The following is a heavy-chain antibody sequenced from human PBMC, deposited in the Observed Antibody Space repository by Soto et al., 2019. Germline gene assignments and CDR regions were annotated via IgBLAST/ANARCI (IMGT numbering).Heavy chain of an antibody. V-gene: IGHV3-33*01. D-gene: IGHD6-13*01. CDR1: GFTFSDYG. Sequence: QVQLVESGGGAVQPGRSLRLSCAASGFTFSDYGMHWVGQAPGKGRDWVAVIWYDGSKENYADSVQGRFTISIDNSKNTLYLQRNSLRVEDMAIYYCARILLERQQLARDSWGQGTLVTVSS. CDR3: ARILLERQQLARDS. CDR2: IWYDGSKE. J-gene: IGHJ4*02.